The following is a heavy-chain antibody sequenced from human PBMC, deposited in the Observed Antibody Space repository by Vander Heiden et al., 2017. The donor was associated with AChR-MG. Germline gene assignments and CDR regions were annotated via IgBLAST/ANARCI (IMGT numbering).Heavy chain of an antibody. V-gene: IGHV3-74*01. Sequence: EVHLVESGGVLVQTGGSLSLSCAASGFTSSGFTFSRHWMPSVPQTPGKGLMWVSRINSDETSTTYADSVKGRFTISRDNAKSTVYLQMNSLRAEDTAVYYCTTERSGSYYNYWGQGTLVTVSS. D-gene: IGHD3-10*01. J-gene: IGHJ4*01. CDR3: TTERSGSYYNY. CDR2: INSDETST. CDR1: GFTFSRHW.